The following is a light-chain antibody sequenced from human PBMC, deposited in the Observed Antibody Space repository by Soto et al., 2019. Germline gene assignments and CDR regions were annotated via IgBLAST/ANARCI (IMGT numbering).Light chain of an antibody. J-gene: IGLJ1*01. CDR2: EVS. V-gene: IGLV2-8*01. Sequence: QSVLTQPRSASVSPGQSVTVSCTGTSSDVGGYNYVSWYQQHPGKAPKVIIYEVSKRPSGVPDRFSGSKSGSTASLTVSGLQAEDEADYYCSSYAVTNIFVFGTGTKVTVL. CDR1: SSDVGGYNY. CDR3: SSYAVTNIFV.